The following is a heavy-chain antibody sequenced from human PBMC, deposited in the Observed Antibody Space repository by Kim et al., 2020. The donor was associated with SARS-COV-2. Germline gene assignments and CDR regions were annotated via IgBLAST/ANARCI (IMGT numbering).Heavy chain of an antibody. D-gene: IGHD2-15*01. CDR3: ARVTVVPKGGGTSTYYYYYGMDV. V-gene: IGHV1-8*01. CDR1: GYTFTSYD. Sequence: ASVKVSCKASGYTFTSYDINWVRQATGQGLEWMGWMNPNSGNTGYAQKFQGRVTMTRNTSISTAYMELSSLRSEDTAVYYCARVTVVPKGGGTSTYYYYYGMDVWGQGTTVTVSS. CDR2: MNPNSGNT. J-gene: IGHJ6*02.